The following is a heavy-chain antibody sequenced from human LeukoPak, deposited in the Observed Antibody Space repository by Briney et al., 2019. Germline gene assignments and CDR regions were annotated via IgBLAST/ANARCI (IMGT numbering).Heavy chain of an antibody. D-gene: IGHD3-22*01. Sequence: SETLSLTCAVYGGSFSGYYWSWIRQPPGKGLEWIGYIYYSGSTNYNPSLKSRVTISVDTSKNQFSLKLSSVTAADTAVYYCARVDRDYYDSSGYYGQPQYFQHWGQGTLVTVSS. V-gene: IGHV4-59*01. CDR1: GGSFSGYY. CDR2: IYYSGST. J-gene: IGHJ1*01. CDR3: ARVDRDYYDSSGYYGQPQYFQH.